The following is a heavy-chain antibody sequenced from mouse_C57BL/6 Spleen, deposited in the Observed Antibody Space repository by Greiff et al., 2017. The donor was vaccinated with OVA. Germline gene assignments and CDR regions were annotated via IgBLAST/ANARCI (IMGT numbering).Heavy chain of an antibody. CDR3: ASEQYFDV. Sequence: DVQLVESGGGLVKPGGSLKLSCAASGFTFSDYGMHWVRQAPEKGLEWVAYISSGSSTIYYEDTVKGRFTISRDNAKNTLFLQMTSLSSRDTAMYYCASEQYFDVWGTGTTVTVSS. CDR2: ISSGSSTI. J-gene: IGHJ1*03. CDR1: GFTFSDYG. V-gene: IGHV5-17*01.